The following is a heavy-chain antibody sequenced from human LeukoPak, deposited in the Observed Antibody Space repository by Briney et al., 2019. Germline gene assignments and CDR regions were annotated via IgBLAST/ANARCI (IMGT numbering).Heavy chain of an antibody. J-gene: IGHJ1*01. Sequence: ASVKVSCKASGYTFTSYDINWVRQATGQGLEWMGWMNPNSGNTGYAQKFQGRVTMTRNTSTSTAYVELSSVRSEDTAVYYCARGSGGSDAEYFQDWGQGTLVTVSS. CDR2: MNPNSGNT. CDR3: ARGSGGSDAEYFQD. D-gene: IGHD2-15*01. V-gene: IGHV1-8*01. CDR1: GYTFTSYD.